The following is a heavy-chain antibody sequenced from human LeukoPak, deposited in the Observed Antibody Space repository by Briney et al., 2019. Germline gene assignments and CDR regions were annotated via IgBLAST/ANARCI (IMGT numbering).Heavy chain of an antibody. J-gene: IGHJ4*02. CDR3: ARDPSYDHVWGFFDY. V-gene: IGHV3-11*01. D-gene: IGHD3-16*01. CDR2: ISSSGSTI. Sequence: PGGSLRLSCAASGFTFSDYYMSWIRQAPGKGLEWVSYISSSGSTIYYADSVKGRFTISRDNAKNSLYLQMNSLRAEDTAVYYCARDPSYDHVWGFFDYWGQGTLVTVSS. CDR1: GFTFSDYY.